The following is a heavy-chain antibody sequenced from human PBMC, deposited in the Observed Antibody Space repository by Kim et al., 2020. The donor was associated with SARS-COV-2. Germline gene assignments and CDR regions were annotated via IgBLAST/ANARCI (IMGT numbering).Heavy chain of an antibody. V-gene: IGHV3-33*01. J-gene: IGHJ4*01. CDR1: AFTFSTYG. Sequence: GGSLRLSCAASAFTFSTYGMHWVRQAPGKGLEWVALILYDVSNKYYADSVKGGFTISIDNSKRTTYLQINSLRAEDTDVDDCARSPFLRCRITNHFDYWG. CDR3: ARSPFLRCRITNHFDY. CDR2: ILYDVSNK. D-gene: IGHD3-16*01.